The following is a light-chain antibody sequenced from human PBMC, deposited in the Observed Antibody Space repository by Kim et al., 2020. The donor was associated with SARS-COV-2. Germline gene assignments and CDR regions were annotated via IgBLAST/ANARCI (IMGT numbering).Light chain of an antibody. CDR3: QQYYTYSRT. CDR2: MAS. CDR1: QSFSSR. J-gene: IGKJ1*01. V-gene: IGKV1-5*03. Sequence: ASVGERVTITGRASQSFSSRLAWYQQKPGKAPRLLIYMASSIDTGVPARFSGSGSGTEFTLTISSLQSEDFAVYYCQQYYTYSRTFGQGTKVDIK.